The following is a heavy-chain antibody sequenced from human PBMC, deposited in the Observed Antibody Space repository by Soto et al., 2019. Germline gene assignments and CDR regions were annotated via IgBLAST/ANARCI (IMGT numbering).Heavy chain of an antibody. D-gene: IGHD6-13*01. CDR2: ISAYNGNT. Sequence: GXSVKVSCKASGYTFTGYGISWVRQAPGQGLEWMGWISAYNGNTNYAQKLQGRVTMTTDTSTSTAYMELRSLRSDDTAVYYCAKQQLVDYGMDVWGQGTTVTVSS. V-gene: IGHV1-18*04. CDR3: AKQQLVDYGMDV. J-gene: IGHJ6*02. CDR1: GYTFTGYG.